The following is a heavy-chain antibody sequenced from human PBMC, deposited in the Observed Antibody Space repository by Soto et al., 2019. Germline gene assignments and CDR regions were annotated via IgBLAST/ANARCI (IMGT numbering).Heavy chain of an antibody. D-gene: IGHD5-12*01. CDR1: EFTFSTYA. CDR3: AKDQGGGYEELDY. CDR2: ISGSGGST. Sequence: GGSLRLSCAASEFTFSTYAMNWVRQAPGKGLEWVSGISGSGGSTFYADSVKGRFTISRDNSKNTLYLQMNSLRAEDTAVYYCAKDQGGGYEELDYWGQGTLVTVYS. J-gene: IGHJ4*01. V-gene: IGHV3-23*01.